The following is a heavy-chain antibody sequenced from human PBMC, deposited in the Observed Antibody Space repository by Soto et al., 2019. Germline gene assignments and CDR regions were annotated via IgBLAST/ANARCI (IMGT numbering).Heavy chain of an antibody. CDR3: ARNRLRQYYYGMDV. D-gene: IGHD3-10*01. CDR1: GYTFTNYW. CDR2: IYPDDSDT. V-gene: IGHV5-51*01. J-gene: IGHJ6*02. Sequence: PGESLKISCKASGYTFTNYWIVWVRQMPGKGLEWMGIIYPDDSDTRYSPSFQGQVTISADKSVNTAYLQWSSLKASDTAMYYCARNRLRQYYYGMDVWGQGTTVTVSS.